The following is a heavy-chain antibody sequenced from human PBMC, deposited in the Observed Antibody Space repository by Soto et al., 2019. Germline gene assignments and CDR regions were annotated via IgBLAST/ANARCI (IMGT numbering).Heavy chain of an antibody. CDR3: ARELLFYDSDGFSWDDAFDI. CDR1: GGSLSSSAYS. CDR2: IYQSGST. D-gene: IGHD3-22*01. V-gene: IGHV4-30-2*01. Sequence: LSLTCAVSGGSLSSSAYSWSWIRQPPGKGLEWIGFIYQSGSTYYNPSLKSRVTMSLDRPKNQFSLKLSSVTAADTAVYYCARELLFYDSDGFSWDDAFDIWGQGTMVTV. J-gene: IGHJ3*02.